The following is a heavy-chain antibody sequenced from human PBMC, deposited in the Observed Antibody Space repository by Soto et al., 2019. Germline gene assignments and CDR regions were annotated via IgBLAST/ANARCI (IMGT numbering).Heavy chain of an antibody. CDR2: IYYSGST. D-gene: IGHD5-12*01. CDR1: GGSISSYY. Sequence: SETLCLTCTVSGGSISSYYWSWIRQPPGKGLEWIGYIYYSGSTNYNPSLKSRVTISVDTSKNQFSLKLSSVTAADTAVYYCARRRLRGYDLFDYWGQGTLVTVSS. J-gene: IGHJ4*02. CDR3: ARRRLRGYDLFDY. V-gene: IGHV4-59*01.